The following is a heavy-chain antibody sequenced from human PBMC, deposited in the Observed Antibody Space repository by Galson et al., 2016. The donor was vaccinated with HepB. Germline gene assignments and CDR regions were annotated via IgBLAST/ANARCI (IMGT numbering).Heavy chain of an antibody. CDR3: ATYGDEPGWNLRQ. CDR1: GFTFNDHS. J-gene: IGHJ1*01. Sequence: SLRLSCAASGFTFNDHSLNWVRQAPGKGLEWVSSISTRSTFIYYTDSVRGRFTISRDNVKNSLFLQMKNLRDGDTAVYYCATYGDEPGWNLRQWGRGTLVTVSS. CDR2: ISTRSTFI. V-gene: IGHV3-21*04. D-gene: IGHD4-17*01.